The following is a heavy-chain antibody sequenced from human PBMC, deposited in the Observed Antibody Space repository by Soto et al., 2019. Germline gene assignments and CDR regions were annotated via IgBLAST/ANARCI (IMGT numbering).Heavy chain of an antibody. D-gene: IGHD3-10*01. V-gene: IGHV4-31*03. Sequence: QVQLQESGPGPVKPSQTLSLTCTVSGGSISSGGYYWSWIRQHPGKGLEWIGYIYYCGSTYYNPSLKRRVTISGDPSKNQFSLKLSSVTAADTAVYYCARDGGGSSFGEWFDPWGQGTLVTVSS. CDR1: GGSISSGGYY. J-gene: IGHJ5*02. CDR3: ARDGGGSSFGEWFDP. CDR2: IYYCGST.